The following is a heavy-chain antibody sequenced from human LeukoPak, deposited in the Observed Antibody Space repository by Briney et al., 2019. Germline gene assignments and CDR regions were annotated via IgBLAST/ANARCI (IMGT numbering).Heavy chain of an antibody. CDR1: GFTFSSYG. Sequence: GGSLRLSCAASGFTFSSYGMHWVRQAPGKGPEWVASIRYGGSNKYYADSVKGRFTISRDNSKNTLYLQMNSLRAEDTAVYYCAKDRMVRGVIILGSSYFDYWGQGTLVTVSS. V-gene: IGHV3-30*02. CDR3: AKDRMVRGVIILGSSYFDY. J-gene: IGHJ4*02. D-gene: IGHD3-10*01. CDR2: IRYGGSNK.